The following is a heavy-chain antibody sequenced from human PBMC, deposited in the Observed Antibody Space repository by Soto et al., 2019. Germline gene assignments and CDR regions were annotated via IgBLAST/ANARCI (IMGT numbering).Heavy chain of an antibody. D-gene: IGHD3-9*01. V-gene: IGHV1-69*01. CDR1: GGTFSSYA. CDR2: IIPIFGTA. Sequence: QVQLVQSGAEVKKPGSSVKVSCKASGGTFSSYAISWVRQAPGQGLEWMGGIIPIFGTASYAQKFQGRVTITANESTSTAYMELSSLRSEDTAVYYCASRILTGYYYYYYYYGMDVWGQGTTVTVSS. CDR3: ASRILTGYYYYYYYYGMDV. J-gene: IGHJ6*02.